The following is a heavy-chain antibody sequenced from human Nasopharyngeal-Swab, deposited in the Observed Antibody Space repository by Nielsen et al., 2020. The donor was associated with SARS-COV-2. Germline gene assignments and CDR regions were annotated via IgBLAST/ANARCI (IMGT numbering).Heavy chain of an antibody. CDR2: IYTSGST. J-gene: IGHJ6*02. CDR3: ARGSRFTIFGVVPDYYYGMDV. Sequence: GSLRLSCTVSGGSISSYYWNWIRQPAGKGLEWIGRIYTSGSTNYNPSLKSRVTMSVDTSKNQFSLKLSSVTAADTAVYYCARGSRFTIFGVVPDYYYGMDVWGQGTTVTVSS. D-gene: IGHD3-3*01. CDR1: GGSISSYY. V-gene: IGHV4-4*07.